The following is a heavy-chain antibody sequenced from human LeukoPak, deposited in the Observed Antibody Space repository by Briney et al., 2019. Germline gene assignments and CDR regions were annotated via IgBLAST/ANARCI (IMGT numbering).Heavy chain of an antibody. CDR3: ARDKYYDRGGMDV. D-gene: IGHD3-22*01. CDR2: IYHSGST. J-gene: IGHJ6*02. CDR1: GGSISSGGYS. Sequence: SSETLSLTCAVSGGSISSGGYSWSRIRQPPGKGLEWIGYIYHSGSTYYNPSLKSRVTISVDRSKNQFSLKLSSVTAADTAVYYCARDKYYDRGGMDVWGQGTTVTVSS. V-gene: IGHV4-30-2*01.